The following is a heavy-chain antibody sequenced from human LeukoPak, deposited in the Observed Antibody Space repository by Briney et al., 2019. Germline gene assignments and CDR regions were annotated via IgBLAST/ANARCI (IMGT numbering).Heavy chain of an antibody. J-gene: IGHJ4*02. D-gene: IGHD3-22*01. Sequence: PSETLSLTCTVSGGSISSSGYYWSWLRQHPGKGLEWIAYAPNSGTTHYNGSLKSRVTISLDASKNQFSLHLTSATAADTAVYYCARAHQSWWSYYESSGYFDHWGQGILVTVSS. CDR1: GGSISSSGYY. V-gene: IGHV4-31*03. CDR3: ARAHQSWWSYYESSGYFDH. CDR2: APNSGTT.